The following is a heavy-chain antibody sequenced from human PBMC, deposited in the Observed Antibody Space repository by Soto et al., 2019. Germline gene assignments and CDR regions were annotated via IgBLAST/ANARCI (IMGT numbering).Heavy chain of an antibody. Sequence: ESGGGLVKPGGSLRLSCAASGFTFSSYSMNWVRQAPGKGLEWVSSISSSSSYIYYADSVKGRFTISRDNAKNSLYLQMNSLRAEDTAVYYCARDHRKGYYYYYGMDVWGQGTTVTVSS. CDR1: GFTFSSYS. CDR3: ARDHRKGYYYYYGMDV. D-gene: IGHD3-16*02. J-gene: IGHJ6*02. CDR2: ISSSSSYI. V-gene: IGHV3-21*01.